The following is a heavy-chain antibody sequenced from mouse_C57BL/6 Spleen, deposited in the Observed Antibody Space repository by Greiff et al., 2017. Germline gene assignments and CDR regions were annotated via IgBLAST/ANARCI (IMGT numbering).Heavy chain of an antibody. CDR1: GYAFSSYW. J-gene: IGHJ3*01. CDR2: IYPGDGDT. Sequence: VMLVESGAELVKPGASVKISCKASGYAFSSYWMNWVKQRPGKGLEWIGQIYPGDGDTKYNGKFKGKATLTADKTSSTAYMQLSILTSEDSSVYCCAREAYWGQGTLVTVSA. CDR3: AREAY. V-gene: IGHV1-80*01.